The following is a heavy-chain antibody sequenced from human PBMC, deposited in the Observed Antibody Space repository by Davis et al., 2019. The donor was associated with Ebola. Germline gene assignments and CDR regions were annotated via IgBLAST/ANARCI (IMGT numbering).Heavy chain of an antibody. V-gene: IGHV1-18*04. CDR2: ISAYNGNT. D-gene: IGHD2-15*01. J-gene: IGHJ6*02. Sequence: ASVKVSCKASGYTFTSYGISWVRQAPGQGLEWMGWISAYNGNTNYAQKLQGRVTMTTDTSTSTAYMELRSLRSDDTAVYYCARDGYCSGGSCYYYYYYYGMDVWGQGTTVTVSS. CDR3: ARDGYCSGGSCYYYYYYYGMDV. CDR1: GYTFTSYG.